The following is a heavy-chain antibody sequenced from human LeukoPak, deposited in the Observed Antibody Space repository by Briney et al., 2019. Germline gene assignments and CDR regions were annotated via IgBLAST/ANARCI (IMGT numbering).Heavy chain of an antibody. J-gene: IGHJ5*02. Sequence: ASVKVSCKASGYIFTSYDINWVRQATGQGLEWMGWMNPNSGNTGYAQKFQGRVTITRNTSINTAYMELSSLRSEDTAVYYCARGLRITIFGVVNDNWFDPWGQGTLVTVSS. CDR1: GYIFTSYD. D-gene: IGHD3-3*01. CDR2: MNPNSGNT. V-gene: IGHV1-8*03. CDR3: ARGLRITIFGVVNDNWFDP.